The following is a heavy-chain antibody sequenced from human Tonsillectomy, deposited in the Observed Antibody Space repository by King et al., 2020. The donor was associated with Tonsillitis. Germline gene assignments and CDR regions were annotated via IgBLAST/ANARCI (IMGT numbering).Heavy chain of an antibody. Sequence: VQLVESGGGLVQPGGSLRLSCAASGFTFSHYAMSWVRQAPGKGLEWVSALGGGGHDTYSAVSVKGRFTISRDNSKNTLYLQRNSLRVEDTALYYCAKMAGYPYYHYYMDVWGKGTTVTVSS. D-gene: IGHD6-13*01. CDR1: GFTFSHYA. CDR3: AKMAGYPYYHYYMDV. CDR2: LGGGGHDT. V-gene: IGHV3-23*04. J-gene: IGHJ6*03.